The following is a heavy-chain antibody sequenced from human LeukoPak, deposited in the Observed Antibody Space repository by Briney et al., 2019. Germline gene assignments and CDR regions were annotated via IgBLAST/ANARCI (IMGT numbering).Heavy chain of an antibody. CDR3: ARVTSLGYCSSTSCHGRFDP. V-gene: IGHV4-31*03. CDR1: GGSISSGGYY. Sequence: SETLSLTCTVSGGSISSGGYYWSWIRQHPGKGLEWIVYIYYSGSTYYNPSLKSRVTISVDTSKNQFSLKLSSVTAADTAVYYCARVTSLGYCSSTSCHGRFDPWGQGTLVTVSS. J-gene: IGHJ5*02. D-gene: IGHD2-2*01. CDR2: IYYSGST.